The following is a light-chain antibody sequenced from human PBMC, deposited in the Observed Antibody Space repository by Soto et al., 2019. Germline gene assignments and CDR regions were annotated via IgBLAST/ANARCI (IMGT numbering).Light chain of an antibody. CDR1: QSINGW. CDR3: QQYNAFSPT. J-gene: IGKJ1*01. V-gene: IGKV1-5*01. Sequence: DIQMTQSPSTLSASVGDRVTITCRASQSINGWLAWYQQRPGKAPKLLIYDASSLESGVPSRFSGSGSGTEFTITITSLQPDDYATYYCQQYNAFSPTFGQGTKVEIK. CDR2: DAS.